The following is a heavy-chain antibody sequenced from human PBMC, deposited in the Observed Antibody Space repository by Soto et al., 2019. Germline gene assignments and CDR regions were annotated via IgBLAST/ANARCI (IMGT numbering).Heavy chain of an antibody. CDR1: GDSISSYY. CDR2: IYDGGTT. Sequence: PSETLSLTCTVSGDSISSYYWSWIRQSPDKGLEWIGHIYDGGTTYSSPSLKGRVTISADTSETQFSLKLNSVSAADTAVYYCARGPSGDKVDYWGQGIQVTVSS. CDR3: ARGPSGDKVDY. J-gene: IGHJ4*02. D-gene: IGHD7-27*01. V-gene: IGHV4-4*09.